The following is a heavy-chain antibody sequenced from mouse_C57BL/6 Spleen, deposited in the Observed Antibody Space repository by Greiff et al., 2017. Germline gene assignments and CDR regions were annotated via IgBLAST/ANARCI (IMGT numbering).Heavy chain of an antibody. Sequence: VQLQQSGAELVRPGASVTLSCKASGYTFTDYEMHWVKQTPVHGLEWIGAIDPETGGTAYNQKFKGKAILTADKSSSTAYMELRSLTSEDSAVYYCTRWYYGSSPFDYWGQGTTLTVSS. CDR1: GYTFTDYE. J-gene: IGHJ2*01. CDR3: TRWYYGSSPFDY. V-gene: IGHV1-15*01. D-gene: IGHD1-1*01. CDR2: IDPETGGT.